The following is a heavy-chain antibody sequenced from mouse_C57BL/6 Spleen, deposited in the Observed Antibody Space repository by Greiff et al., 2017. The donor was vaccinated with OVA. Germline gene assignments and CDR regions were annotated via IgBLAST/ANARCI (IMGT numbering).Heavy chain of an antibody. J-gene: IGHJ1*03. CDR1: GYTFTSYW. D-gene: IGHD1-1*01. CDR2: ILPGSGST. Sequence: VQLQQPGAELVKPGASVKMSCKASGYTFTSYWITWVKQRPGQGLEWIGEILPGSGSTNYNEKFKGKATLTADTSSTTAYMQLSSLTTEDSAIYYCAIYYGSSHWYFDVWGTGATGTGSS. CDR3: AIYYGSSHWYFDV. V-gene: IGHV1-55*01.